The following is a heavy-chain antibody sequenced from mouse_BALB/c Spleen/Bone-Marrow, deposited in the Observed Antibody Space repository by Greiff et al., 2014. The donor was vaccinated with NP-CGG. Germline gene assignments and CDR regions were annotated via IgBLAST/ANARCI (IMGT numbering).Heavy chain of an antibody. D-gene: IGHD2-1*01. CDR3: ARYGNYPLFAY. Sequence: QVQLQQPGAELAKPGASVKMSCKASGYSFTNYWMHWVKQRPGQGLEWIGYISPSTGYSEYNQKFKDKATLTADKSSNIAYMQLSSLTSEDSAVYYCARYGNYPLFAYWGQGTQVTVSA. J-gene: IGHJ3*01. CDR1: GYSFTNYW. CDR2: ISPSTGYS. V-gene: IGHV1-7*01.